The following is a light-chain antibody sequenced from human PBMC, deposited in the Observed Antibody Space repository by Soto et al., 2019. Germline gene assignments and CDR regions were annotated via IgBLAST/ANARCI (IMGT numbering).Light chain of an antibody. CDR2: GAS. CDR1: QSVSSN. J-gene: IGKJ2*01. CDR3: QQYNNWPPAYP. Sequence: EIVMTQSPATLSVSPGERATLSCRASQSVSSNVAWYQQKPGQAPRLLIYGASTRATGIPARFSGSGSGTEFTLTISSLQSEDSAVYYCQQYNNWPPAYPFGQGTKLVIK. V-gene: IGKV3-15*01.